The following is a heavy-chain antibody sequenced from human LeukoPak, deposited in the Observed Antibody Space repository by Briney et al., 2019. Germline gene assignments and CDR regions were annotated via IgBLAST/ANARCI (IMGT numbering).Heavy chain of an antibody. CDR1: GFTFTTSW. CDR2: IESDGTST. D-gene: IGHD6-13*01. V-gene: IGHV3-74*01. Sequence: GGSLRLSCAASGFTFTTSWMHWFRQAPGKGLVWVSRIESDGTSTTYADSVKGRFTISRDNAKDTLYLQMNSLRAEDTAVYYCARDQYSSTWYRGAFDVWGQGTMVSVSS. J-gene: IGHJ3*01. CDR3: ARDQYSSTWYRGAFDV.